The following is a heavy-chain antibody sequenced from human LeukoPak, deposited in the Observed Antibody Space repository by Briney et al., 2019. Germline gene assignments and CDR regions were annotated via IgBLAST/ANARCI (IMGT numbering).Heavy chain of an antibody. Sequence: AASVKVSFKASGYTFTSYYMHWVRQAPGQGLEWMGAINPSGGSTSYAQKFQGRVTMTRDTSTSTVYMELSSLRSEDTAVYYCARESSGSYYFDYWGQGTLVTVSS. CDR1: GYTFTSYY. CDR2: INPSGGST. CDR3: ARESSGSYYFDY. V-gene: IGHV1-46*01. D-gene: IGHD3-10*01. J-gene: IGHJ4*02.